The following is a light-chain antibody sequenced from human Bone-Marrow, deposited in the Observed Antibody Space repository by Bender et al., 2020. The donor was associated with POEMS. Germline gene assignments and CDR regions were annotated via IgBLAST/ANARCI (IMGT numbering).Light chain of an antibody. CDR2: KDH. CDR1: LPKQC. CDR3: LSADSSGLGV. V-gene: IGLV3-25*03. Sequence: LPKQCGHWYHQRPGQAPAAVIYKDHERPSGIPERFSGSSSGTTVTLTISGVQAEDEADYHCLSADSSGLGVFGGGTKLIVL. J-gene: IGLJ3*02.